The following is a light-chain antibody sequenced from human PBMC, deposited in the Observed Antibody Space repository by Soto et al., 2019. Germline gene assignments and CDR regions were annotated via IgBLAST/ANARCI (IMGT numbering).Light chain of an antibody. Sequence: QSALTQPPSASGSPGQSVTISCTGTSSDVGGYNYVSWYQQHPGKAPKLMIYEVSKRPSGVPDRFSGSKSGNTASLTVSGLQADDEADYYCSSYAGSNNLGVFGGGTNDRP. J-gene: IGLJ3*02. V-gene: IGLV2-8*01. CDR1: SSDVGGYNY. CDR2: EVS. CDR3: SSYAGSNNLGV.